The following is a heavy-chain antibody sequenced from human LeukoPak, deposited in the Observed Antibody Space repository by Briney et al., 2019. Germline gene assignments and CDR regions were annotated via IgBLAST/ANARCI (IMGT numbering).Heavy chain of an antibody. CDR3: AKGVWGVTHFDY. J-gene: IGHJ4*02. D-gene: IGHD3-10*02. CDR1: GGTFSSYA. CDR2: IIPIFGTA. V-gene: IGHV1-69*13. Sequence: SVKVSCKASGGTFSSYAISWVRQAPVQGLEWMGGIIPIFGTANYAQKFQGRVTITADESTSTAYMELSSLRSEDTAVYYCAKGVWGVTHFDYWGQGTLVTVSS.